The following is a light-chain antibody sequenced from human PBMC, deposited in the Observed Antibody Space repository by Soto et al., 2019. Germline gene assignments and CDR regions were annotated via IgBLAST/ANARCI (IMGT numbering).Light chain of an antibody. CDR3: LQYGSSPYT. V-gene: IGKV3-20*01. CDR1: QSVSSSY. J-gene: IGKJ2*01. Sequence: EIVLTQSPGTLSLSPGERATLSCRASQSVSSSYLAWYQQKPGQAPRPLIYGASSRATGIPDRFSGSGSGKDFTLTISRLEAEDFAVYYCLQYGSSPYTFGQGPKRE. CDR2: GAS.